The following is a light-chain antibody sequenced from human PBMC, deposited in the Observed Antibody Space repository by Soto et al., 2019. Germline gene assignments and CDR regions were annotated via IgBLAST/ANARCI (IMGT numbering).Light chain of an antibody. Sequence: ILLTQSLGTVSLSHGERATLSCRASQSIKNYLAWFKQKPGQAPRLLIYDASNRATGIPARLSGSGSGTEFTLTISSIKPEDFAVYYCQQRSNWITFGQGTRLEIK. CDR3: QQRSNWIT. J-gene: IGKJ5*01. CDR1: QSIKNY. V-gene: IGKV3-11*01. CDR2: DAS.